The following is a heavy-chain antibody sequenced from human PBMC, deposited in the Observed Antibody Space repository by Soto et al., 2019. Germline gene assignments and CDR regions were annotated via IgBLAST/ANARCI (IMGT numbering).Heavy chain of an antibody. CDR2: ISSSSSYI. V-gene: IGHV3-21*01. D-gene: IGHD1-7*01. J-gene: IGHJ6*03. CDR1: GFTFSSYS. CDR3: ARIYGLELGHYYYYMDV. Sequence: GGSLRLSCAASGFTFSSYSMNWVRQAPGKGLEWVSSISSSSSYIYYADSVKGRFTISRDNAKNSLYLQMNSLRAEDTAVYYCARIYGLELGHYYYYMDVWGKGTTVTVSS.